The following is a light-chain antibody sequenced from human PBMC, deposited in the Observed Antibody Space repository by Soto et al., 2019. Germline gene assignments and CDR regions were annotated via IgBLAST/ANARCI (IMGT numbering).Light chain of an antibody. CDR2: DFS. Sequence: DIQMTQSPSTLSASVGDRVTITCRASQRISDSLAWYQQKPGKAPDLLLSDFSSFERGVASRFSGSGSGTAITLTISSMQPDDFATYYCQQYHGYSRMFGQGTKVEI. V-gene: IGKV1-5*01. J-gene: IGKJ1*01. CDR1: QRISDS. CDR3: QQYHGYSRM.